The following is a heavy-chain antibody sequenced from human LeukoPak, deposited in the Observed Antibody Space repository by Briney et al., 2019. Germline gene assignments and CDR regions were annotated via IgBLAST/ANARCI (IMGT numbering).Heavy chain of an antibody. CDR1: GYSFISYW. CDR2: IYPGDCDT. CDR3: ARLPIVAFGGTYFDF. V-gene: IGHV5-51*01. Sequence: GDSLTLFCKGSGYSFISYWIGWVRQMPGKGLECMGIIYPGDCDTIYSASFQGHITISANKAISNAYLQWSSLKASDTAMYYCARLPIVAFGGTYFDFWGQGTLVTVSS. D-gene: IGHD3-16*01. J-gene: IGHJ4*02.